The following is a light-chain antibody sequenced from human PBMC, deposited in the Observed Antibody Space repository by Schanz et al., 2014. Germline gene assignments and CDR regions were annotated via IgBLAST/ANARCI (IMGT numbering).Light chain of an antibody. J-gene: IGKJ1*01. CDR3: QQSYSTLPWT. CDR2: AAS. CDR1: QSISRS. Sequence: DIQMTQSPSSLSASVGDRVTITCRASQSISRSLNWYQQKPGKAPKLLIYAASSLQGGVPSRFSSSGSGTDFTLTISSLQPEDFATYYCQQSYSTLPWTFGQGTKVEIK. V-gene: IGKV1-39*01.